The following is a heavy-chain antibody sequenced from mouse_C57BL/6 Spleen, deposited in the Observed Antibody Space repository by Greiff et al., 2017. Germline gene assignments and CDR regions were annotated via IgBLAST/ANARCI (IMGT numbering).Heavy chain of an antibody. CDR3: TRGDYDFDY. D-gene: IGHD1-1*02. CDR2: ISSGGDYI. V-gene: IGHV5-9-1*02. Sequence: EVNVVESGEGLVKPGGSLKLSCAASGFTFSSYAMSWVRQTPEKRLEWVAYISSGGDYIYYADTVKGRFTISRDNARNTLYLQMSSLKSEDTAMYYCTRGDYDFDYWGQGTTLTVSS. J-gene: IGHJ2*01. CDR1: GFTFSSYA.